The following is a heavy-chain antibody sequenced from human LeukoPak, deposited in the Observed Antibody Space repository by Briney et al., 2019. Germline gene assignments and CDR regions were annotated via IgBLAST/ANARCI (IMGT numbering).Heavy chain of an antibody. D-gene: IGHD5/OR15-5a*01. CDR1: GFTFSSYA. CDR3: ARDGVSGV. CDR2: ISGSAVST. J-gene: IGHJ4*02. V-gene: IGHV3-23*01. Sequence: GGSLRLSCAASGFTFSSYAMSWVRQAPGRGLQWVSTISGSAVSTYYADSVKGRFTISRDNSKNTLYLQMNSLRAEDTAVYYCARDGVSGVWGQGTLVTVSS.